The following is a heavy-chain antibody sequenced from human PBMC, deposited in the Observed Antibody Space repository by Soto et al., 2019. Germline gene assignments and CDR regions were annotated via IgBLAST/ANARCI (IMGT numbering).Heavy chain of an antibody. J-gene: IGHJ6*02. CDR3: RQSSSSRPDYSYSMDV. V-gene: IGHV3-23*01. CDR1: GFTSSNYA. D-gene: IGHD6-6*01. CDR2: ISGSGGNT. Sequence: EVQLLESGGGLVQPGGSLRLSCAASGFTSSNYAMSWVRQAPGKGLEWVSAISGSGGNTYYADSVKGRFTISRDNSKNTLFLQMNSLRAEDTAVYYYRQSSSSRPDYSYSMDVWGQGTTVTVSS.